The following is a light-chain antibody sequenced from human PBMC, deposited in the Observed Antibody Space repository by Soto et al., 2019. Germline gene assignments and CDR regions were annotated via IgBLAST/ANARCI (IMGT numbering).Light chain of an antibody. CDR2: DVS. J-gene: IGLJ1*01. CDR1: SSDVGGYNY. V-gene: IGLV2-14*04. Sequence: ITIFCTKTSSDVGGYNYVSWYQQHPGKAPKLLIYDVSNRPSGASNRFSGSKSGNTASLTISGLQAEDEADYYCSSYTGSTTLHYVFGTGTKVTV. CDR3: SSYTGSTTLHYV.